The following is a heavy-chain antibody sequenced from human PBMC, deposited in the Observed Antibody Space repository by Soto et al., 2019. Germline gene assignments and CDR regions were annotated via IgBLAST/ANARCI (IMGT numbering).Heavy chain of an antibody. V-gene: IGHV3-23*01. CDR3: TRGFCTGGSCYYEYFFDS. D-gene: IGHD2-15*01. CDR2: ISGAGGRI. CDR1: GFTFSNYG. J-gene: IGHJ4*02. Sequence: GGSLRLSCVVSGFTFSNYGMSWVRQAPGKGLEWVASISGAGGRIYNEDSVKGRFTISRDNANNALYLQMNSLRAEDTAVYYCTRGFCTGGSCYYEYFFDSWGQGALVTVSS.